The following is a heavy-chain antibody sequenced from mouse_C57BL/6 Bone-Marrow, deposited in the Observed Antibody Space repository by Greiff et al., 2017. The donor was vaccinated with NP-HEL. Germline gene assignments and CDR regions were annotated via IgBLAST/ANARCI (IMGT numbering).Heavy chain of an antibody. J-gene: IGHJ1*03. D-gene: IGHD1-1*01. V-gene: IGHV1-82*01. CDR3: ARRGFSYGSSYRYFDV. Sequence: QVQLQQSGPELVKPGASVKISCKASGYAFSSSWMNWVKQRPGKGLEWIGRIYPGDGDTNYNGKFKGKATLTADKSSSTAYMQLSSLTSEDSAVYFCARRGFSYGSSYRYFDVWGTGTTVTVSS. CDR2: IYPGDGDT. CDR1: GYAFSSSW.